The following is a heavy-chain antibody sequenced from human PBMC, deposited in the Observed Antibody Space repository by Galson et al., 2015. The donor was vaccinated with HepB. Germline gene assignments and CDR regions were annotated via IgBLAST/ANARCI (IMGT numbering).Heavy chain of an antibody. D-gene: IGHD2-15*01. CDR2: IKSKADGGTT. Sequence: SLRLSCAASGFTFSNAWMSWVRQAPGKGLEWVGRIKSKADGGTTDHAAPVKGRFTISRDDSKHTLYLQMNSLKTEDTAVYSCTIVAAQSAPSDYGVQVTLVTASP. CDR3: TIVAAQSAPSDY. J-gene: IGHJ4*02. CDR1: GFTFSNAW. V-gene: IGHV3-15*01.